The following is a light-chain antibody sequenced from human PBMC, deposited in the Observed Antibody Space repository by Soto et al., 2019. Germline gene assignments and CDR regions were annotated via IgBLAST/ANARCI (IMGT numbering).Light chain of an antibody. CDR2: EVS. J-gene: IGLJ1*01. CDR3: TSYTSRNSYV. CDR1: TSDVGRYNY. V-gene: IGLV2-14*01. Sequence: QSVLTQPASVSGSLGQSITISCTGSTSDVGRYNYVSWYQQHPGKAPKLLIFEVSHRPSGVSNRFSGSKSGNTASLAISGLRAEDEADYYCTSYTSRNSYVFGTGTKLTVL.